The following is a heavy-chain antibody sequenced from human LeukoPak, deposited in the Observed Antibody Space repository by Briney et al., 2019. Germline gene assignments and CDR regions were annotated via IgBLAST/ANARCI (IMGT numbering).Heavy chain of an antibody. Sequence: PSETLSLTCAVYGGSFSGYYWSWLRQPPGKGLAWVGEINHSGSTNYNPSLKSRVTISVDTSKYQFSLKLSSVTAADTAVYYCARGRYRYYYGSGVEVDPWGQGTLVTVSS. CDR3: ARGRYRYYYGSGVEVDP. V-gene: IGHV4-34*01. CDR1: GGSFSGYY. D-gene: IGHD3-10*01. J-gene: IGHJ5*02. CDR2: INHSGST.